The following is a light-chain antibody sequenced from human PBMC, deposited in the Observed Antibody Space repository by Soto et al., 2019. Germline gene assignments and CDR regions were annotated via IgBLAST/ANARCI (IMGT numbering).Light chain of an antibody. J-gene: IGKJ2*01. CDR3: QQSNSYSYT. V-gene: IGKV1-5*03. Sequence: DIQMTQSPSTLSASVGDRVTITCRASQSISSWLAWYQQKPGKAPKLLIYKASSLESGVPSRFSGSGSGTEFTLTISSLQPDDFATYYYQQSNSYSYTFGQGKKLEIK. CDR2: KAS. CDR1: QSISSW.